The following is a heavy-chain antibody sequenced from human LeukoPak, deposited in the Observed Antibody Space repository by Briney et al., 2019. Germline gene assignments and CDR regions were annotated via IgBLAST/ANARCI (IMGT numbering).Heavy chain of an antibody. CDR2: IYTSGST. Sequence: TSETLSLTCTVSGGSISSYYWSWIRQPAGKGLEWIGRIYTSGSTNYNPSLKSRVTMSVDTSKNQFSLKLSSVTAADTAVYYCARDPSYSSSWYRGDYFDYWGQGTLVSVAS. J-gene: IGHJ4*02. D-gene: IGHD6-13*01. V-gene: IGHV4-4*07. CDR3: ARDPSYSSSWYRGDYFDY. CDR1: GGSISSYY.